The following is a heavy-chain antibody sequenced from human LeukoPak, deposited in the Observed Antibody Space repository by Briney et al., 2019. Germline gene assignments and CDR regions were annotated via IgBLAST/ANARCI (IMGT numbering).Heavy chain of an antibody. J-gene: IGHJ4*02. CDR1: GYTFTSYY. V-gene: IGHV1-46*01. CDR2: INPSGGST. Sequence: ASVKVSCKASGYTFTSYYMRWVRQAPGQGLEWMGIINPSGGSTSYAQKFQGRVTMTRDTSTSTVYMELSSLRSEDTAVYYCARRSGEQWLVRRGAPLDYWGQGTLVTVSS. D-gene: IGHD6-19*01. CDR3: ARRSGEQWLVRRGAPLDY.